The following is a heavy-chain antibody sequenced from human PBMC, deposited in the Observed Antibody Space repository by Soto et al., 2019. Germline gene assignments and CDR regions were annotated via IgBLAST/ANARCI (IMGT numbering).Heavy chain of an antibody. CDR2: ISAYNGNT. J-gene: IGHJ5*02. CDR3: AGGWMHWGSGGYYIPFDP. CDR1: GYTFTSYG. D-gene: IGHD3-10*01. Sequence: ASVKVSCKASGYTFTSYGISWVRQAPGQGLEWMGWISAYNGNTNYAQKLQGRVTMTTDTSTRTAYMELRSLRSDDTAVYYCAGGWMHWGSGGYYIPFDPWGQGTLVTVSS. V-gene: IGHV1-18*01.